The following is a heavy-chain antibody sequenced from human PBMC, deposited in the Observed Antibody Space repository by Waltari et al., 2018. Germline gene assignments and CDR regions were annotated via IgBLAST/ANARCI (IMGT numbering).Heavy chain of an antibody. CDR2: IYTSGST. Sequence: QVQLQESGPGLVKPSQTLSLTCTVSGGSISSGSYYLSWIRQPAGKGLEWIGRIYTSGSTNYNPSLKSRVTISLDTSKNQFSLKLSSVTAADTAVYYCARDFASYYSSSWYWFDSWGQGTLVTVSS. D-gene: IGHD6-13*01. V-gene: IGHV4-61*02. CDR3: ARDFASYYSSSWYWFDS. J-gene: IGHJ5*01. CDR1: GGSISSGSYY.